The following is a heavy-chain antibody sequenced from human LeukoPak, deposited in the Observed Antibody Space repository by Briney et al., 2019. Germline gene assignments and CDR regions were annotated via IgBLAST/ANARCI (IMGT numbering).Heavy chain of an antibody. CDR3: ATKSKYCSSTSSYVPYFDY. D-gene: IGHD2-2*01. V-gene: IGHV1-69*13. CDR1: GGTFSSYA. J-gene: IGHJ4*02. Sequence: SVKVSCKASGGTFSSYAISWVRQAPGQGLEWMGGIIPIFGTANYAQKFQGRVTITADESTSTAYMELSSLRSEDTAVYYCATKSKYCSSTSSYVPYFDYWGQGTLVTVSS. CDR2: IIPIFGTA.